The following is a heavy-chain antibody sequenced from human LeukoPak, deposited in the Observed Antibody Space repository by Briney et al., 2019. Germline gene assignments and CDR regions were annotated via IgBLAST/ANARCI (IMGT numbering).Heavy chain of an antibody. CDR1: GGSFSGYY. CDR2: INHSGST. CDR3: TLGAGSFAFDY. D-gene: IGHD3-10*01. Sequence: SETLSLTCAVYGGSFSGYYWSWIRQPPGKGLEWIGEINHSGSTNYNPALDSRVTISVDTSKNHFSLKLSSVTATDTAVYYCTLGAGSFAFDYWGQGTLVVVSS. J-gene: IGHJ4*02. V-gene: IGHV4-34*01.